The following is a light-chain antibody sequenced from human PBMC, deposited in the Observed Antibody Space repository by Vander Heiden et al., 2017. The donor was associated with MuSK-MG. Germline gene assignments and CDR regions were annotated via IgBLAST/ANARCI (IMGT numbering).Light chain of an antibody. Sequence: DIVMTKSPESLAVSLGERATINCRSSQSVLYSSNNKNYLAWYQQKPGQPPKLLIYWASTRESGVPDRFSGSWSGTDFTLTISSLQAEDVAVYYCQQYDSSPRTFGQGTKVEIK. CDR1: QSVLYSSNNKNY. CDR2: WAS. J-gene: IGKJ1*01. CDR3: QQYDSSPRT. V-gene: IGKV4-1*01.